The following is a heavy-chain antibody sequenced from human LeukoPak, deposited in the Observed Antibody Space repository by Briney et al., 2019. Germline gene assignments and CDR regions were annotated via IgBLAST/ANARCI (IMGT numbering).Heavy chain of an antibody. J-gene: IGHJ4*02. Sequence: SETLSLTCAVYSGSFSNYYWSWIRQPPGKGLEWIGEINHSGSTNYNPSLKSRVTISVDTSKNQFSLKLSSVTAADTAVYYCARAYTVTTDYFDYWGQGTLVTVSS. CDR3: ARAYTVTTDYFDY. D-gene: IGHD4-17*01. CDR2: INHSGST. V-gene: IGHV4-34*01. CDR1: SGSFSNYY.